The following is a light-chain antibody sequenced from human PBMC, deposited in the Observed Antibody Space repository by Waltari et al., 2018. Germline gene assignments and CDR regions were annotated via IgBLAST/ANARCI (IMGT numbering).Light chain of an antibody. V-gene: IGLV7-46*01. CDR3: LLSYSGPWV. CDR2: DTS. CDR1: TGAVTSGHY. Sequence: QAVVTQEHSLTVSPGGTVTLTCDSSTGAVTSGHYPYWFQQKPGQGPRTLIYDTSNKDSWTPARFSGSLLGGKAALTLSGAQPEDEAEYYCLLSYSGPWVFGGGTKLTVL. J-gene: IGLJ3*02.